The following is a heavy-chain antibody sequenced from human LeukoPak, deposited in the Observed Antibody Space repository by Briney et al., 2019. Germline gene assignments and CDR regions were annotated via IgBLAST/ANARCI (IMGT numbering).Heavy chain of an antibody. D-gene: IGHD3-10*01. CDR3: ARDSGTTGEVKFDP. Sequence: SETLSLTCTVSGGSISSYYWSWIRQPPGKGLEWIGYMHFSGSIDYNPSLKSRVTMSVDTSKNKFSLKLSSVTAADTAVYYCARDSGTTGEVKFDPWGQGTLVTVSS. J-gene: IGHJ5*02. V-gene: IGHV4-59*12. CDR2: MHFSGSI. CDR1: GGSISSYY.